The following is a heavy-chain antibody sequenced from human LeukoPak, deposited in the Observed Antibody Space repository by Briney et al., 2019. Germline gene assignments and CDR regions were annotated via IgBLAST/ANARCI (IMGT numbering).Heavy chain of an antibody. V-gene: IGHV4-59*01. CDR2: IYYSGST. Sequence: PSETLSLTCTVSGGSISSYYWSWIRQPPGQGLDSIGYIYYSGSTNYNPSLKCRVTISVDTSKNQFSLKLSSVTAADTAVYYCARDDFWSGYYGMDVWGQGTTVTVSS. CDR1: GGSISSYY. CDR3: ARDDFWSGYYGMDV. D-gene: IGHD3-3*01. J-gene: IGHJ6*02.